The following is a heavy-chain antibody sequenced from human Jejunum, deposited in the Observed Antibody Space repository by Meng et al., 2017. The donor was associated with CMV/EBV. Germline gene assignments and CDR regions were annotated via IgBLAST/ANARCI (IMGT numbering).Heavy chain of an antibody. CDR2: IYSGANIA. J-gene: IGHJ4*02. Sequence: GLRINNYAMSWVRQAPGKGLEWVSVIYSGANIAYYADSVKGRFTVSRDNSKNTVYLQMNSLRADDTAVYYCAKNLLSPSSFFDLWGQGTLVTVSS. V-gene: IGHV3-23*03. CDR3: AKNLLSPSSFFDL. D-gene: IGHD2-2*01. CDR1: GLRINNYA.